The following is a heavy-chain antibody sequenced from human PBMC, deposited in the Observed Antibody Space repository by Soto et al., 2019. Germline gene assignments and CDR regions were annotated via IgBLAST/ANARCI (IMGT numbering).Heavy chain of an antibody. Sequence: EVHLLESGGGFVQPGGSLRLSCAASGFTFSSYAMSWVRQAPGKGLEWVSTFSGSGDSTHYADSVKGRFTISRDNSKNTLYLQMNSLRAEDTAVYYCAKILFGYNRAGFDYWGQGTLVTVSS. J-gene: IGHJ4*02. D-gene: IGHD5-18*01. V-gene: IGHV3-23*01. CDR2: FSGSGDST. CDR3: AKILFGYNRAGFDY. CDR1: GFTFSSYA.